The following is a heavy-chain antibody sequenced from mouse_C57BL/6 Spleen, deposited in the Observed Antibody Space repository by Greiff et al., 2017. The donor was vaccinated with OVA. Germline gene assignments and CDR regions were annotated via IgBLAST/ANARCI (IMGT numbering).Heavy chain of an antibody. CDR3: ARSYYDYPAWFAY. CDR1: GYTFTSYW. J-gene: IGHJ3*01. V-gene: IGHV1-55*01. Sequence: QVQLQQSGAELVKPGASVKMSCKASGYTFTSYWITWVKQRPGQGLEWIGDIYPGSGSTNYNEKFKSKATLTVDTSSSTAYMQLSSLTSEDSAVYYCARSYYDYPAWFAYWGQGTLVTVSA. D-gene: IGHD2-4*01. CDR2: IYPGSGST.